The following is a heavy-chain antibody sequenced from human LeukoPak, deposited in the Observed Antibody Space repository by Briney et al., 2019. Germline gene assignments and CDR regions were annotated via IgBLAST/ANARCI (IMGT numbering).Heavy chain of an antibody. CDR2: IYYSGST. J-gene: IGHJ4*02. CDR1: GGSISSYY. Sequence: SETLSLTCTVSGGSISSYYWSWIRQPPGKGLEWIGYIYYSGSTNYNPSLKSRVTISVDTSKSQFSLKLSSVTAADTAVYYCAREGDQLAIDYWGQGTLVTVSS. V-gene: IGHV4-59*01. CDR3: AREGDQLAIDY. D-gene: IGHD2-2*01.